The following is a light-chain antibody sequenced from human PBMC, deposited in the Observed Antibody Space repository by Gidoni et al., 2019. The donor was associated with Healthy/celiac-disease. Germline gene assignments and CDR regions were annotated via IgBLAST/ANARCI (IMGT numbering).Light chain of an antibody. J-gene: IGKJ4*01. V-gene: IGKV4-1*01. Sequence: DIVISQSPVSLAVSMGERPTINCQSSQSVLYSSNNTNYLAWYQQKPGQPPKLIICLAATRDCAVRDRVRCSGSGTDFTLTITSLQVEDVAVDYCQQHYSTRQLTFGGGTKVEIK. CDR2: LAA. CDR1: QSVLYSSNNTNY. CDR3: QQHYSTRQLT.